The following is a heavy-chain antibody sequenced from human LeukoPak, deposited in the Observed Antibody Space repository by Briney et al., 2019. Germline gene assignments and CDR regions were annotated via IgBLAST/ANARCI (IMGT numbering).Heavy chain of an antibody. CDR1: GFTFSSYW. J-gene: IGHJ5*02. CDR2: IKQDGSEK. Sequence: GGSLRLSCAASGFTFSSYWMSSVRQAPGKGQEWVANIKQDGSEKYYVESVKGRFTISRDNAKNALYLQMNSLRAEDTAVYYCARDRLRHRITMVRGGNWFDAWGQGTLVTVSS. V-gene: IGHV3-7*01. D-gene: IGHD3-10*01. CDR3: ARDRLRHRITMVRGGNWFDA.